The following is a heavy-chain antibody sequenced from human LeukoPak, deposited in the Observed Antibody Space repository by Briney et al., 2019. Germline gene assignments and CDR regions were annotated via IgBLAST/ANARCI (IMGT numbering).Heavy chain of an antibody. CDR2: ISSSSSYI. CDR3: AREHGSGSCGPYYFDY. CDR1: GFTFSSYS. V-gene: IGHV3-21*01. J-gene: IGHJ4*02. D-gene: IGHD3-10*01. Sequence: GGSLRLSCAASGFTFSSYSMNWVRQAPGKGLEWVSSISSSSSYIYYADSVKGRFTISRDNAKNSLYLQMNRLRAEDTAVYYCAREHGSGSCGPYYFDYWGQGTLVTVSS.